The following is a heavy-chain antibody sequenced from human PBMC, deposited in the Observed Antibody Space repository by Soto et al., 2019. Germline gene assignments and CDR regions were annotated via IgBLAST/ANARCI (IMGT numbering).Heavy chain of an antibody. J-gene: IGHJ4*01. CDR1: GFTFSNYA. D-gene: IGHD5-12*01. Sequence: EVQLLESGGGLVQPGGSLRLSCAASGFTFSNYAMNWVRQAPGKGLEWVSGISDSGGTTYYADSVKGRFTISRDNSKNTLVLQMNSLRAEDTAVYYCARPDRDGYNYDYWGQGTLVTVSS. V-gene: IGHV3-23*01. CDR3: ARPDRDGYNYDY. CDR2: ISDSGGTT.